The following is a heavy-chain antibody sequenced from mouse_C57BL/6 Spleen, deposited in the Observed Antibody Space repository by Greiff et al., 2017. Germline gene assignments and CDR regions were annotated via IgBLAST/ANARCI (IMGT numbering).Heavy chain of an antibody. Sequence: QVQLQQPGAELVKPGASVKMSCKASGYTFTSYWITWVKQRPGQGLEWIGDIYPGSGSTNYNEKFKSKATLTVDTSSSTAYMQLSSLTSEDSAVYYFARMGRETGRRIFADWGQGTLVTVSA. V-gene: IGHV1-55*01. CDR1: GYTFTSYW. CDR3: ARMGRETGRRIFAD. D-gene: IGHD4-1*01. J-gene: IGHJ3*01. CDR2: IYPGSGST.